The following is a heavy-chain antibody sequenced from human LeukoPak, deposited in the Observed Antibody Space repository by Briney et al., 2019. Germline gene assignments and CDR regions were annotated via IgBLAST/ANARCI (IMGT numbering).Heavy chain of an antibody. CDR3: ARGGITMVRHGTYGMDV. V-gene: IGHV3-48*04. D-gene: IGHD3-10*01. CDR2: ISSSGSTI. Sequence: PGGSLRLSCAASGFTFSSYSMNWVRQAPGKGLEWVSYISSSGSTIYYADAVKGRFTISRDNAKNSLYLQMNSLRAEDTAVYYCARGGITMVRHGTYGMDVWGQGTTVTVSS. J-gene: IGHJ6*02. CDR1: GFTFSSYS.